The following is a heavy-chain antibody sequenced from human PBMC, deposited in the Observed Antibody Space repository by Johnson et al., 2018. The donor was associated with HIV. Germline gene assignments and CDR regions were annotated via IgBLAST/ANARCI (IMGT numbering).Heavy chain of an antibody. CDR2: ISYDGSNK. CDR3: ARELSHDAFDI. J-gene: IGHJ3*02. Sequence: QVQLVESGGGVVQPGRSLRLSCAASGFTFSSYAMHWVRQAPAKGLEWVAVISYDGSNKYYTDYVKGRFTISRDNSKNTLYLQMNSLRAEDTAVYYCARELSHDAFDIWGQGTMVTVSS. V-gene: IGHV3-30*14. CDR1: GFTFSSYA. D-gene: IGHD3-3*02.